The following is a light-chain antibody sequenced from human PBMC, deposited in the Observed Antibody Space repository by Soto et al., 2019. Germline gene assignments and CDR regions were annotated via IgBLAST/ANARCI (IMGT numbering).Light chain of an antibody. V-gene: IGKV1-27*01. J-gene: IGKJ4*01. CDR3: QKYNSAPQLT. CDR2: AAS. CDR1: QGISNY. Sequence: DIQRTQSPSSLSASVGDRVTITCRASQGISNYLAWYQQKPGKVPKLLIYAASTLQSGVPSRFSGSGSGTDFTLTISSLQPEDVATYYCQKYNSAPQLTFGGGTKVEIK.